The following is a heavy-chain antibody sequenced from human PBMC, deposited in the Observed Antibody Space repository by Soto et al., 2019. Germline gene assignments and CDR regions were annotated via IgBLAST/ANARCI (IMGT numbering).Heavy chain of an antibody. D-gene: IGHD2-2*01. J-gene: IGHJ5*02. CDR2: ISAYNGNT. V-gene: IGHV1-18*04. CDR1: GYTFTSYG. CDR3: AREIVVVPAANGWFDP. Sequence: ASVKVSCKASGYTFTSYGISWVRQAPGQGLEWMGWISAYNGNTNYAQKLQGRVTMTTDTSTSTAYMELRSLRSDDTAVYYCAREIVVVPAANGWFDPWGQGTLVTGS.